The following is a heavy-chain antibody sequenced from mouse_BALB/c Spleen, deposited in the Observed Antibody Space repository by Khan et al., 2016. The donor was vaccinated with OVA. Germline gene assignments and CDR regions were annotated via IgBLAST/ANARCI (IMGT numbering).Heavy chain of an antibody. J-gene: IGHJ2*01. Sequence: QVQLKQSGAELVRPGTSVKLSCKTSGYIFTSYWIHWVKQRSGQGLEWIARVYPGTDNTYYNENFKDKATLTADKSSTTVYLQLSSLKSEDSAVFFCAREEALDYFDYWGQGTTLTVSS. CDR3: AREEALDYFDY. CDR2: VYPGTDNT. V-gene: IGHV1-76*01. CDR1: GYIFTSYW. D-gene: IGHD3-2*02.